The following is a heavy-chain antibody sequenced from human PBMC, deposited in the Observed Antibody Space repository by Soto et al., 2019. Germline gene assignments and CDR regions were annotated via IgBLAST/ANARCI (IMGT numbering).Heavy chain of an antibody. CDR2: IGTAGDT. CDR3: ARGRRVQLWPTRGYYYYGMDV. V-gene: IGHV3-13*01. J-gene: IGHJ6*02. Sequence: GGSLRLSCISSGFTFRTYTMNWVRQAPGKGLEWVSAIGTAGDTYYPGSVKGRFTISRENAKNSLYLQMNSLRAGDTAVYYCARGRRVQLWPTRGYYYYGMDVWGQGTTVTVSS. D-gene: IGHD5-18*01. CDR1: GFTFRTYT.